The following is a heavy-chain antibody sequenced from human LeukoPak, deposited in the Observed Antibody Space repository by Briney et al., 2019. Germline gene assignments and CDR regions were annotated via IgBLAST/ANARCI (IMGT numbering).Heavy chain of an antibody. Sequence: GESLRLSCAASGFTFSSYAMSWVRQAPGKGLEWVSAISGSGGSTYYADSVNGRFTISRDNSKNTLYLQMNSLRAEDTAVYYCAKAPRPHYYDSSGYYLRDWGQGTLVTVSS. J-gene: IGHJ4*02. D-gene: IGHD3-22*01. V-gene: IGHV3-23*01. CDR1: GFTFSSYA. CDR3: AKAPRPHYYDSSGYYLRD. CDR2: ISGSGGST.